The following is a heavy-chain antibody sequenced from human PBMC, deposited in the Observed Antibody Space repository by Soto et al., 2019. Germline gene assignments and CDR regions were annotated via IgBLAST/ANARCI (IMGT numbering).Heavy chain of an antibody. J-gene: IGHJ4*02. CDR1: GFPFSGHW. V-gene: IGHV3-7*01. CDR2: IKQDGSEE. D-gene: IGHD1-26*01. CDR3: ARVVGATNTLHN. Sequence: EVQLVESGGGLVQPGGSLRLSCVASGFPFSGHWMSWVRQAPGKGLEWVANIKQDGSEEHYVDSVKGRFTVSRDNAKNSLHRQMNSRRAEDTAVYYCARVVGATNTLHNGGQGTLVTVSS.